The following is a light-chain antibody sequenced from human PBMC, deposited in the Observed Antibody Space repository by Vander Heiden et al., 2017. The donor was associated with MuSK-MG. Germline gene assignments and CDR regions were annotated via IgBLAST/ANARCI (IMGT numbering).Light chain of an antibody. CDR3: QHYKNLPYT. J-gene: IGKJ2*01. CDR1: QDITIY. Sequence: DIQMTQSPSSLSASVGERVTITCQASQDITIYVNWYQQRPGKAPKLLSYDASNLETGVPSRFSGSGSGTDCSFTISSLQPEDVATYYCQHYKNLPYTFGQGTKLQIK. V-gene: IGKV1-33*01. CDR2: DAS.